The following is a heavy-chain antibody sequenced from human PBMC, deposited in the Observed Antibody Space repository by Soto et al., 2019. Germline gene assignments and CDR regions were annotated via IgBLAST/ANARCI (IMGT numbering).Heavy chain of an antibody. Sequence: QVQLVESGGGVVQPGRSLRLSCAASGFTFSSYAMHWVRQAPGKGLEWVAVMSYDGSNKYYADSVKGRFTISRDNSTNTLYLQMNSLRAEDTAVYYCARARLDTPALDYWGQGTLVTVSS. CDR1: GFTFSSYA. CDR3: ARARLDTPALDY. D-gene: IGHD2-2*01. J-gene: IGHJ4*02. V-gene: IGHV3-30-3*01. CDR2: MSYDGSNK.